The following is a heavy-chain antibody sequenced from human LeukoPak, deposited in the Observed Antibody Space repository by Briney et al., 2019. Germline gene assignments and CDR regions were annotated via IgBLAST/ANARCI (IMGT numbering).Heavy chain of an antibody. CDR2: IKQDGSEE. CDR3: ASPRSSGWYGDDAFDT. V-gene: IGHV3-7*01. J-gene: IGHJ3*02. D-gene: IGHD6-19*01. CDR1: GFTFSSYW. Sequence: GGSLRLSCAASGFTFSSYWMSWVRQAPGKGLEWVANIKQDGSEEYYVDSVKGRFTISRDNAKNSLYLQMNSLRAEDTAVYYCASPRSSGWYGDDAFDTWGQGTMVTVSS.